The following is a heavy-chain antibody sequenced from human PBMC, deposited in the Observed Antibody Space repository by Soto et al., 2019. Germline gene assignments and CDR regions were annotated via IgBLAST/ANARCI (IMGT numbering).Heavy chain of an antibody. CDR3: ARGYSSSWYYGLDY. CDR1: GGSVSSGSYY. CDR2: IYYSGST. D-gene: IGHD6-13*01. Sequence: SETLSLTCTVSGGSVSSGSYYWSWIRQPPGKGLEWIGYIYYSGSTNYNPSLKSRVTISVDTSKNQFSLKLSSVTAADTAVYYCARGYSSSWYYGLDYWGQGTLVT. V-gene: IGHV4-61*01. J-gene: IGHJ4*02.